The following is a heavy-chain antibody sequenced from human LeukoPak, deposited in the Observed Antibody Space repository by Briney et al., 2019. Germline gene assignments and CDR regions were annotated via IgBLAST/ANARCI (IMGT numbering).Heavy chain of an antibody. V-gene: IGHV1-69*05. CDR3: ASQQTSREWGRAMIVVVITGPFDY. D-gene: IGHD3-22*01. CDR2: IIPIFGTA. Sequence: ASVKVSRKASGGTFSSYAISWVRQAPGQGLEWMGGIIPIFGTANYAQKFQGRVTITTDESTSTAYMELSSLRSEDTAVYYCASQQTSREWGRAMIVVVITGPFDYWGQGTLVTVSS. J-gene: IGHJ4*02. CDR1: GGTFSSYA.